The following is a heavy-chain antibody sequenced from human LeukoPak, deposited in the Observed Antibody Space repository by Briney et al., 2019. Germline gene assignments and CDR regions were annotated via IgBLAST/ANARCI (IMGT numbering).Heavy chain of an antibody. V-gene: IGHV3-49*04. Sequence: GGSLRLSCTASGFTFRDYGMSWVRQAPGKGLEWVGFIGSKAYGGTTEYAASVKGRLTISRDDSKSIAYLQMNSLKTEDTAVYYCTSGPGYCTSTSCTDVWGKGTTVTVSS. J-gene: IGHJ6*04. CDR3: TSGPGYCTSTSCTDV. CDR1: GFTFRDYG. CDR2: IGSKAYGGTT. D-gene: IGHD2-2*01.